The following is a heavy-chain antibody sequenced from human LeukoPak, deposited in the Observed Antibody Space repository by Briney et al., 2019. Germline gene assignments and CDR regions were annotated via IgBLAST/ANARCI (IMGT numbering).Heavy chain of an antibody. V-gene: IGHV1-69*06. Sequence: SVKVSCKASGCTFSSYAISWVRQAPAQGLEWMGGIIPIFGTANYAQKFQGRVTITADKSTSTAYMELSSLRSEDAAVYYCARDLSGDVHTAPFDYWGQGTLVTVSS. D-gene: IGHD1-1*01. CDR1: GCTFSSYA. CDR2: IIPIFGTA. CDR3: ARDLSGDVHTAPFDY. J-gene: IGHJ4*02.